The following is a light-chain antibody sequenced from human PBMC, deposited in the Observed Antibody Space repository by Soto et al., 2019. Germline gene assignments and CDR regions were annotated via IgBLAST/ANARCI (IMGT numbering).Light chain of an antibody. Sequence: QSAPTQPASVSGSPGQSITISCTGTSSDIGSHDYVSWYQHHPGKAPKLIIYEVTNRPSGVSDRFSGSKSGSTASLTISGLQAEDEADYYCCSYAGSSSAMFGGGTQLTVL. J-gene: IGLJ7*01. V-gene: IGLV2-14*01. CDR2: EVT. CDR3: CSYAGSSSAM. CDR1: SSDIGSHDY.